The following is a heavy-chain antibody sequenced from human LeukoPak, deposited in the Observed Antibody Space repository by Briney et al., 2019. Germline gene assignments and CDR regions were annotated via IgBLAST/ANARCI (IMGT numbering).Heavy chain of an antibody. Sequence: GGSLRLSCAASDFNVRGNDMTWVRQAPGKGLEWGSVIESGGGTYYADSVKGRFTISRDNPKNALYLQMNSLRAEDTAIYYCARDSTRSAFDIWGQGTMVTVSS. J-gene: IGHJ3*02. V-gene: IGHV3-53*01. CDR1: DFNVRGND. CDR2: IESGGGT. CDR3: ARDSTRSAFDI.